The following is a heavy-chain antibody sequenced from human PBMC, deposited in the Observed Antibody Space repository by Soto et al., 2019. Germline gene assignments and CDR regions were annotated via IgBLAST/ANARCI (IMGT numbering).Heavy chain of an antibody. CDR3: ARRYYDSSGDAFDI. J-gene: IGHJ3*02. Sequence: GGSLRLSCAASGFTFSDYYMSWIRQAPGKGLEWVSFISSSSSYTNYADSVKGRFTISRDNAKNSLYLQMNSLRAEDTAVYYCARRYYDSSGDAFDIWGQGTMVTVSS. CDR2: ISSSSSYT. V-gene: IGHV3-11*06. CDR1: GFTFSDYY. D-gene: IGHD3-22*01.